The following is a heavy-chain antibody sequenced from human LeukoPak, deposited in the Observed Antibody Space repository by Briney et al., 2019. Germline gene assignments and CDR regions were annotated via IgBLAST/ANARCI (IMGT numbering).Heavy chain of an antibody. CDR3: ARDRSSYYDFWSGYFAYDYYMDV. J-gene: IGHJ6*03. CDR2: INPNSGGT. CDR1: GFTFTGYY. Sequence: ASVKVSCKASGFTFTGYYMHWVRQAPGQGLEWMGWINPNSGGTNYAQKFQGRVTMTRDTSISAAYMELSRLRSDDTAVYYCARDRSSYYDFWSGYFAYDYYMDVWGKGTTFTVSS. V-gene: IGHV1-2*02. D-gene: IGHD3-3*01.